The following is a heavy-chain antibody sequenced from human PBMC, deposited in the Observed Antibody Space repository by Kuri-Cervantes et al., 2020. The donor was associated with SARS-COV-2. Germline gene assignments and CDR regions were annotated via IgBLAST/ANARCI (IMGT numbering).Heavy chain of an antibody. J-gene: IGHJ3*02. Sequence: SSVKVSCKASGGTFSSYAISWVRQAPGQGLEWMGGIIPIFGTANYAQKFQGRVTITTDESTSTAYMELSSLRSDDTAVYYCASYKLSPACENGGDCYGAFDIWGQGTMVTVSS. CDR2: IIPIFGTA. D-gene: IGHD2-21*01. CDR3: ASYKLSPACENGGDCYGAFDI. CDR1: GGTFSSYA. V-gene: IGHV1-69*05.